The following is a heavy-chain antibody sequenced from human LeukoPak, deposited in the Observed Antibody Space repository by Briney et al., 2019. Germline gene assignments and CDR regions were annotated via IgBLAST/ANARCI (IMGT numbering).Heavy chain of an antibody. Sequence: SQTLSLTRAISGDSVSSNSVSWNWIRQSPSRGLAWLGRTYYRSKWYYDYALSVESRITVNPDTSKNQFSLQLNSVTPEDTAVYYCARDRPNSSGWTPLDYWGQGTLVTVSS. D-gene: IGHD6-19*01. CDR2: TYYRSKWYY. J-gene: IGHJ4*02. CDR3: ARDRPNSSGWTPLDY. V-gene: IGHV6-1*01. CDR1: GDSVSSNSVS.